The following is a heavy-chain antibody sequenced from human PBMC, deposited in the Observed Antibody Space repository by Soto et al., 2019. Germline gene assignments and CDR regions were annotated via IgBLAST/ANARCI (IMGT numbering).Heavy chain of an antibody. CDR3: ARVQWEPYYFDY. D-gene: IGHD1-26*01. J-gene: IGHJ4*02. CDR1: GGSISSGGYY. Sequence: NPSETLSLTCTVSGGSISSGGYYWSWIRQHPGKGLEWIGYIYYSGSTYYNPSLKSRVTISVDTSKNQFSLKLSSVTAADTAVYYCARVQWEPYYFDYWGQGTLVTVSS. CDR2: IYYSGST. V-gene: IGHV4-31*03.